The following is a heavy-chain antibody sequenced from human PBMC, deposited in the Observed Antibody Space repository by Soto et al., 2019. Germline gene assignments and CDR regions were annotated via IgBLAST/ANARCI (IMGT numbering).Heavy chain of an antibody. D-gene: IGHD3-9*01. CDR1: GASISSYY. CDR3: ARSYDILTGYPENWFDP. Sequence: SETLSLTCFVSGASISSYYWSWIRQPPGKGLEWIGHFYYTGSNSYNPSLKSRITLSVDTSKNEFSLKLASVTAADTAIYYCARSYDILTGYPENWFDPWGQGIQVTVS. V-gene: IGHV4-59*01. CDR2: FYYTGSN. J-gene: IGHJ5*02.